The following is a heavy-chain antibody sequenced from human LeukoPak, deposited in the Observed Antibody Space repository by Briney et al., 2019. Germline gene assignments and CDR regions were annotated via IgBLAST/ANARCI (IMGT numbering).Heavy chain of an antibody. J-gene: IGHJ4*02. D-gene: IGHD2-15*01. Sequence: GESLKISCQGSGYSFTSFWIAWVRQMPGRGLEWMGSIYPGDSDTRYSPSSQGQVTLSADKSIRTAYLQWSSLKASDTAMYYCARFLPYCSAGRCDSGFDYWGQGTLVTVSS. CDR3: ARFLPYCSAGRCDSGFDY. CDR2: IYPGDSDT. CDR1: GYSFTSFW. V-gene: IGHV5-51*06.